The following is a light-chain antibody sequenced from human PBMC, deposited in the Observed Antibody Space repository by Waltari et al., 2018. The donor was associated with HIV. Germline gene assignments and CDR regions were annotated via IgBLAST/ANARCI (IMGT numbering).Light chain of an antibody. CDR2: GAS. CDR3: QEYNNWPWT. CDR1: ERVSSN. J-gene: IGKJ1*01. Sequence: EIVLTQSPATLSVSPGDRVTLSCRASERVSSNLAWYQQKPGQAPRLVFYGASSRATGIPDRFSGSGSGTEFTLTISSLQSEDFAVYYCQEYNNWPWTFGQGTKVEIK. V-gene: IGKV3-15*01.